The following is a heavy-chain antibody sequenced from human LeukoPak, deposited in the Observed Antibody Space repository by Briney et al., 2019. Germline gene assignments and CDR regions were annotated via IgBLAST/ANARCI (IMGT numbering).Heavy chain of an antibody. CDR1: GYTFASYA. D-gene: IGHD6-13*01. J-gene: IGHJ3*02. CDR2: INTNTGNP. V-gene: IGHV7-4-1*02. CDR3: ARVYSSSWYNYGAFDI. Sequence: ASVKVSCKASGYTFASYAMNWVRQAPGQGLEWMGWINTNTGNPTYAQGFTGRFVFSLDTSVSTAYLQISSLKAEDTAVYYCARVYSSSWYNYGAFDIWGQGTMVTVSS.